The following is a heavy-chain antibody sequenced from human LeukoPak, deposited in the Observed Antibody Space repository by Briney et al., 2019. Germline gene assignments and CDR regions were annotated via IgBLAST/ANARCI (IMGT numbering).Heavy chain of an antibody. Sequence: GGSLRLSCAASGFTFSSYGMHWVRQAPGKGLKGVAFIRYDGSNKYYADSVKGRFTISRDNSKNTLYLQMNSLRAEDTAVYYCANFNNNIAAAGANPIYWGQGTLVTVSS. CDR2: IRYDGSNK. CDR3: ANFNNNIAAAGANPIY. J-gene: IGHJ4*02. D-gene: IGHD6-13*01. V-gene: IGHV3-30*02. CDR1: GFTFSSYG.